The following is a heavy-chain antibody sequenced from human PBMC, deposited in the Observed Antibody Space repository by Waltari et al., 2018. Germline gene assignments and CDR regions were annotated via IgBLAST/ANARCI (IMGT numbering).Heavy chain of an antibody. CDR2: FDPEDGET. J-gene: IGHJ2*01. Sequence: VQSGAEVKKPGASVKVSCKVSGYTLTELSMHWARQAPGKGLEWMGGFDPEDGETIYAQKFQGRVTMTEDTSTDTAYMELSSLRSEDTAVYYCATGWMRGAGSSGWYVGYFDLWGRGTLVTVSS. D-gene: IGHD6-19*01. CDR1: GYTLTELS. V-gene: IGHV1-24*01. CDR3: ATGWMRGAGSSGWYVGYFDL.